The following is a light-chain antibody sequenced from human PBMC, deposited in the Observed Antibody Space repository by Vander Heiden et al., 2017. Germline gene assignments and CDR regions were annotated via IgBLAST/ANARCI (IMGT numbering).Light chain of an antibody. CDR2: SNN. J-gene: IGLJ3*02. CDR1: SSNIGSNT. V-gene: IGLV1-44*01. CDR3: AAWDDSLNGV. Sequence: QSVLTQPPSASGTPGQRVTISCSGSSSNIGSNTVNWYQQLPGTAPKLLIYSNNQRPSGVPDRFSGSKSGTSASLAISGLQSEDEADYYCAAWDDSLNGVFGGGTKLTAL.